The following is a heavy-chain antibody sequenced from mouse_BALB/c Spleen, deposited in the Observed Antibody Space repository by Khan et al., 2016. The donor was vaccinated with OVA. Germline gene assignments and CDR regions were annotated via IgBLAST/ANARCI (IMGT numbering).Heavy chain of an antibody. CDR2: IWSDGST. D-gene: IGHD2-10*01. CDR1: GFSLTNYG. J-gene: IGHJ4*01. CDR3: ARQPYYHYNIMDY. Sequence: VELVESGPGLVAPSQSLSITCTISGFSLTNYGVHWVRQPPGKGLEWLVVIWSDGSTTYNSALKSRLTISKDNSKSQVFLTMNSLQTDDTAMYFCARQPYYHYNIMDYWGQGTSVTVSS. V-gene: IGHV2-6-1*01.